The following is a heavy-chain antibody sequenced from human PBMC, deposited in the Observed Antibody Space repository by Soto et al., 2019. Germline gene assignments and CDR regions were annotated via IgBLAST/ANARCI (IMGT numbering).Heavy chain of an antibody. D-gene: IGHD5-18*01. CDR2: INPNSGGT. J-gene: IGHJ6*02. Sequence: QVQLVQSGAEVKKPGASVKVSCKASGYTFTGYYMHWVRQAPGQGLEWMGWINPNSGGTNYAQKFQGWVTMTRDTSISTAYMELSRLRSDDTAVYYCARNVDTAMFNYYGMDVWGQGTTVTVSS. CDR1: GYTFTGYY. V-gene: IGHV1-2*04. CDR3: ARNVDTAMFNYYGMDV.